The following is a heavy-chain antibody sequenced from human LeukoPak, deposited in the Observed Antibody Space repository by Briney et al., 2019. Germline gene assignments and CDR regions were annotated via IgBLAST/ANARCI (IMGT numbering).Heavy chain of an antibody. Sequence: ASVKVSCKASGYTFTSYGISWVRQAPGQGLEWMGWISAYNGNTNYAQKPQGRVTMTTDTSTSTAYMELRSLRSDDTAVYYCAVQYYYGSGSYYPWAFDIWGQGTMVTVSS. CDR2: ISAYNGNT. CDR3: AVQYYYGSGSYYPWAFDI. V-gene: IGHV1-18*01. J-gene: IGHJ3*02. D-gene: IGHD3-10*01. CDR1: GYTFTSYG.